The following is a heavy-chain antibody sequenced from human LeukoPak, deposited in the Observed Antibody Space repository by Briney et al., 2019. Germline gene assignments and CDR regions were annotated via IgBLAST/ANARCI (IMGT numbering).Heavy chain of an antibody. Sequence: GGSLRLSCAASGFTFSSYGMPWVRQAPGKGLEWVSVISYDGSNKYYADSVKGRFTISRDNSKNTLYLQMNSLRAEDTAVYCCAKGGSIAAYLFDYWGQGTLVTVSP. CDR1: GFTFSSYG. CDR3: AKGGSIAAYLFDY. D-gene: IGHD6-13*01. V-gene: IGHV3-30*18. CDR2: ISYDGSNK. J-gene: IGHJ4*02.